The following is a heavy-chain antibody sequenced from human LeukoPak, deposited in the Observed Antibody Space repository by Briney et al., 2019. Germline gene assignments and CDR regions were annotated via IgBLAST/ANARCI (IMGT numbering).Heavy chain of an antibody. CDR1: GYSISSGYY. D-gene: IGHD2-2*02. J-gene: IGHJ5*02. CDR3: ARDCSSTTCYTRSFDP. V-gene: IGHV4-38-2*02. CDR2: IYHSGST. Sequence: SETLSLTCTVSGYSISSGYYWGWIRQPPGKGLEWIGSIYHSGSTYYNPSLKSRVTTSGDTSKNQFSLNLSSVTATDTAVYYCARDCSSTTCYTRSFDPWGQGTLVTVSS.